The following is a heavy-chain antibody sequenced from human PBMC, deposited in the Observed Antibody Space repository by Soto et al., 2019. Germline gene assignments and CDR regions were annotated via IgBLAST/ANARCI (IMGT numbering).Heavy chain of an antibody. Sequence: SETLSLTCTVSGGSISSGDYYWSWIRQPPGKGLEWIGYIYYSGSTYYNPSLKSRVTISVDTSKNQFSLKLSSVTAADTAVYYCARETLDIWAFSPVPRSTNWFDPWGQGTLVTVSS. CDR2: IYYSGST. J-gene: IGHJ5*02. V-gene: IGHV4-30-4*01. CDR1: GGSISSGDYY. D-gene: IGHD3-16*01. CDR3: ARETLDIWAFSPVPRSTNWFDP.